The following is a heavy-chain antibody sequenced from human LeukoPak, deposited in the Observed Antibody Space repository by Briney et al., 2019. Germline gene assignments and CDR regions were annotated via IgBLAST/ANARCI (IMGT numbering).Heavy chain of an antibody. D-gene: IGHD3-3*01. CDR3: VRSMSGRNDF. CDR1: GFTFSSYA. Sequence: GGSLRLSCAASGFTFSSYAMSWVRQAPGKGLVWVSRINIEGSRTDYADSVRGRFTISRDNAKNTLYLQMNSLTAEDTAMYYCVRSMSGRNDFWGQGTVVSVSS. CDR2: INIEGSRT. J-gene: IGHJ4*02. V-gene: IGHV3-74*01.